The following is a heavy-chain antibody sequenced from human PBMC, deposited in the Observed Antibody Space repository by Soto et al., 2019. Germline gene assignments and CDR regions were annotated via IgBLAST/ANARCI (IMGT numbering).Heavy chain of an antibody. D-gene: IGHD2-2*03. J-gene: IGHJ6*02. CDR1: GYSFTSYW. Sequence: PGESLKLSCKGSGYSFTSYWIGCVRQMPGKGLEWMGIIYPGDSDTRYSPSFQGQVTISADKSISTAYLQWSSLKASDTAMYYCARAGYCSSTSCYPLPYYYYGMDVWGQGTTVTVSS. CDR3: ARAGYCSSTSCYPLPYYYYGMDV. CDR2: IYPGDSDT. V-gene: IGHV5-51*01.